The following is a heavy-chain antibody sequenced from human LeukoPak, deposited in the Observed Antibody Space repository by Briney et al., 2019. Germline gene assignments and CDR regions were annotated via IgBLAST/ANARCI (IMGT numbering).Heavy chain of an antibody. V-gene: IGHV4-31*03. J-gene: IGHJ4*02. Sequence: SETLSLTCTVSGGSISSGGYYWSWIRQHPGKGLEWIGHIYYSGSTYYNPSLKSRVTISVDTSKNQFSLKLSSVTAADTAVYYCARADGYSGYDSATGRHFDYWGQGTLVTVSS. CDR1: GGSISSGGYY. CDR2: IYYSGST. D-gene: IGHD5-12*01. CDR3: ARADGYSGYDSATGRHFDY.